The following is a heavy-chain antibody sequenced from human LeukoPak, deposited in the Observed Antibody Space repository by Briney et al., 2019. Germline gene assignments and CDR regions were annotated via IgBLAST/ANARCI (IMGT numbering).Heavy chain of an antibody. J-gene: IGHJ3*02. CDR3: AHVIAVTGTTTDAFDI. Sequence: ASVKVSCKASGYTFTGYYMHWVRQAPGQGLEWMGWINPNSGGTNYAQKFQGRVTMTRHTSISTAYMELSRLRSDDTAVYYCAHVIAVTGTTTDAFDIWGQGTMVTVSS. CDR2: INPNSGGT. CDR1: GYTFTGYY. D-gene: IGHD6-19*01. V-gene: IGHV1-2*02.